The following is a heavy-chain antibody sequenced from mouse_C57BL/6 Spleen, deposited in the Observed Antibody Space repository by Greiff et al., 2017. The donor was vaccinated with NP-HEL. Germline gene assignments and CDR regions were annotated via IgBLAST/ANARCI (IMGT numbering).Heavy chain of an antibody. CDR1: GYSITSGYY. D-gene: IGHD3-3*01. J-gene: IGHJ3*01. CDR3: ARGDVGFAY. Sequence: EVKLVESGPGLVKPSQSLSLTCSVTGYSITSGYYWNWIRQFPGNKLEWMGYISYDGSNKYNPSLKNRISITRDTSQNQFFLKLNSVTTEDTATYYCARGDVGFAYWGQGTLVTVSA. V-gene: IGHV3-6*01. CDR2: ISYDGSN.